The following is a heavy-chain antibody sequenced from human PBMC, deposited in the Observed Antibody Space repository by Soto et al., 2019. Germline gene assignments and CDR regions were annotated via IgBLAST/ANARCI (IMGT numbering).Heavy chain of an antibody. Sequence: QITLKESGPTLVKSTQTLTLTCTFSGFSLTTDGEGVGWVRQSPGEALEWLALIYWDDDERYSPSLKTRLTICKEISRKRVVLVMTGMKPVETGTYCCAHSRNLITEDAQVGDFDYWGQGT. CDR1: GFSLTTDGEG. D-gene: IGHD1-26*01. CDR2: IYWDDDE. V-gene: IGHV2-5*02. J-gene: IGHJ4*02. CDR3: AHSRNLITEDAQVGDFDY.